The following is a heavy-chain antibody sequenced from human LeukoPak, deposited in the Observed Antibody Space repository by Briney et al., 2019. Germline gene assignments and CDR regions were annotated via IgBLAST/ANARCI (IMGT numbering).Heavy chain of an antibody. CDR3: ARASRMRQVGPRWLDP. V-gene: IGHV4-34*01. D-gene: IGHD1-26*01. Sequence: SETLSLTCAIYGGSFSGYYWSWIRQSPTRDLEWMRVINGSGNSNYNPALKSRVSISLDTSKNQFSLKLTSVTAADTGVYYCARASRMRQVGPRWLDPWGQGTLVTVSS. CDR2: INGSGNS. CDR1: GGSFSGYY. J-gene: IGHJ5*02.